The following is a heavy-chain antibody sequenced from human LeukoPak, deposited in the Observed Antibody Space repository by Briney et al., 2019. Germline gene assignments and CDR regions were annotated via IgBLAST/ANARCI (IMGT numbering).Heavy chain of an antibody. CDR1: GFTFSTYG. J-gene: IGHJ4*02. Sequence: PGRSLRLSCAASGFTFSTYGMHWVRQAPGKGLEWVAVVWYDGSTKYYADSVKGRFTISRDNSKNTLYLQMDSLRAEDTAVYYCARGSRGAGFDCWGQGALVTVSS. CDR2: VWYDGSTK. V-gene: IGHV3-33*01. CDR3: ARGSRGAGFDC. D-gene: IGHD3-10*01.